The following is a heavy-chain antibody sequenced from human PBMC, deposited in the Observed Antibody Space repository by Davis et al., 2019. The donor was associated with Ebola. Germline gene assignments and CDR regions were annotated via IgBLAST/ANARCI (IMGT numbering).Heavy chain of an antibody. J-gene: IGHJ6*02. CDR3: ARLFQRGYSGYGFYYYGMDV. CDR1: GFTFSSYG. Sequence: GGSLRLSCAASGFTFSSYGMHWVRQAPGKGLEWVAVIWYDGSNKYYADSVKGRFTISRDNSKNTLYLQMNSLRAEDTAVYYCARLFQRGYSGYGFYYYGMDVWGQGTTVTVSS. V-gene: IGHV3-33*01. CDR2: IWYDGSNK. D-gene: IGHD5-12*01.